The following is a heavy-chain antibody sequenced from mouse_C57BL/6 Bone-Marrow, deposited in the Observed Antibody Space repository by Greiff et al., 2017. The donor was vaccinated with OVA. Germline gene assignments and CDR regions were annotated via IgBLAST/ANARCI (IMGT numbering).Heavy chain of an antibody. CDR3: ARGRRGGLHWYFDG. Sequence: VQLQQPGAELVRPGTSVKLSCKASGYTFTSYWMHWVKQRPGQGLEWIGVIDPSDSYTNYNQKFKGKATLTVDTSSSTAYMQLSSLTSEDSAVYYCARGRRGGLHWYFDGWGTETTVTVSA. J-gene: IGHJ1*03. CDR1: GYTFTSYW. V-gene: IGHV1-59*01. D-gene: IGHD2-13*01. CDR2: IDPSDSYT.